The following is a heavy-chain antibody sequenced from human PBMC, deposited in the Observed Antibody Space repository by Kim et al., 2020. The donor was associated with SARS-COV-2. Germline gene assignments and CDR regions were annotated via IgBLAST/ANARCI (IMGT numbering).Heavy chain of an antibody. D-gene: IGHD6-13*01. V-gene: IGHV1-69*01. CDR3: ASPAAAGTAFDI. J-gene: IGHJ3*02. Sequence: NYAQKFQGRVTITADESTSTAYMELSSLRSEDTAVYYCASPAAAGTAFDIWGQGTMVTVSS.